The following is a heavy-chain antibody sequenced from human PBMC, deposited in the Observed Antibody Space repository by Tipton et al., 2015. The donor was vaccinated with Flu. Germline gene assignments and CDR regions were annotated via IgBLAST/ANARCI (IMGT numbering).Heavy chain of an antibody. CDR2: IIPIFGTA. Sequence: QLVQSGAEVKKPGSSVKVSCKASGGTFSSYAISWVRQAPGQGLEWMGRIIPIFGTANYAQKFQGRVTITADESTSTAYMELSSLRSEDTAVYYCARVGGDYYDSSGYERPDYWGQGTLVTVSS. CDR3: ARVGGDYYDSSGYERPDY. D-gene: IGHD3-22*01. CDR1: GGTFSSYA. V-gene: IGHV1-69*18. J-gene: IGHJ4*02.